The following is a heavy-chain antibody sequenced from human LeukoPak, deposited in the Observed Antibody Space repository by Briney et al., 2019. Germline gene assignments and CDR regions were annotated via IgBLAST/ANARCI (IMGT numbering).Heavy chain of an antibody. D-gene: IGHD2-15*01. CDR3: AKDMSCSGGSCYSRASYYGKDV. V-gene: IGHV3-9*01. CDR2: ISWNSGSI. CDR1: GFTFDDYA. J-gene: IGHJ6*02. Sequence: PGRSLRLSCAASGFTFDDYAMHWVRQAPGKGLEWVSGISWNSGSIGYADSVKGRFTISRDNAKNSLYLQMNSLRAEDTALYYCAKDMSCSGGSCYSRASYYGKDVWGQGTTVTVPS.